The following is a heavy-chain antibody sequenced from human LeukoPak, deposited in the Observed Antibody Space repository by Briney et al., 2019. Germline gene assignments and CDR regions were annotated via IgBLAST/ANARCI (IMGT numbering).Heavy chain of an antibody. J-gene: IGHJ6*02. Sequence: GGSLRLSCAASGFTFSSYAMSWVRQAPGKGLEWVAVIWYDGSNKYYADSVKGRFTISRDNSKNTLYLQMNSLRAEDTAVYYCARSGGIAAAGTLYYYYGMDVWGQGTTVTVSS. CDR1: GFTFSSYA. V-gene: IGHV3-33*08. CDR3: ARSGGIAAAGTLYYYYGMDV. D-gene: IGHD6-13*01. CDR2: IWYDGSNK.